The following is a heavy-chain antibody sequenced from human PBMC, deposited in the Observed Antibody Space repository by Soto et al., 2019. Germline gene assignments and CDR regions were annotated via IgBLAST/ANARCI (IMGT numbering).Heavy chain of an antibody. CDR1: EFTFSSYS. CDR2: VNGGGDSI. Sequence: EVQLLESGGGLVQPGGSLRLSCAASEFTFSSYSMIWVRQAPGKGLEWVSGVNGGGDSIYYAESGNGRFTISRDHSKNKLYLQMNSLRAEDTAVFYCARGHFGVTMDVWGQGTTVTVSS. CDR3: ARGHFGVTMDV. V-gene: IGHV3-23*01. J-gene: IGHJ6*02. D-gene: IGHD3-3*01.